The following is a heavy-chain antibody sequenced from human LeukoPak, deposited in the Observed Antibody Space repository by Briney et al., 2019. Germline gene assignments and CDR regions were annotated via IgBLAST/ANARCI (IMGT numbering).Heavy chain of an antibody. J-gene: IGHJ4*02. D-gene: IGHD4-17*01. CDR2: IYPGDSDS. V-gene: IGHV5-51*01. CDR1: GYXFTSYW. Sequence: GESLNISFHGSGYXFTSYWICWGRQTPAKGLEWMGIIYPGDSDSRYSPSFQGQVTISADKSISTAYLQWSSLKATDTDMYYCARGTTPRDSFDYWGQGTLVTVSS. CDR3: ARGTTPRDSFDY.